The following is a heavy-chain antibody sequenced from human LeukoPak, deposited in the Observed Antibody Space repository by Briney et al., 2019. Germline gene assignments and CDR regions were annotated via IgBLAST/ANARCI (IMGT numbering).Heavy chain of an antibody. Sequence: GGSLRLSCAASGFTFSSYAMSWVRQAPGKGLKWVSAISGSGGSTYYADSVKGRFTISRDNSKNTLYLQMNSLRAEDTAVYYCAKVGSGGSSWYAGPFDYWGQGTLVTVSS. CDR1: GFTFSSYA. V-gene: IGHV3-23*01. J-gene: IGHJ4*02. CDR2: ISGSGGST. D-gene: IGHD6-13*01. CDR3: AKVGSGGSSWYAGPFDY.